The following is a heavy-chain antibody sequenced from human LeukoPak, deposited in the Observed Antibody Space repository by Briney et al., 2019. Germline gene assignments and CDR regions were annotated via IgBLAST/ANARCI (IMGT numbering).Heavy chain of an antibody. Sequence: PGGSLRLSCAASGFTFSSYAMSWLRQAPGRGLEWVSAISGSGGRTYYADSVKGRFTISRDNSKNTLYLQMNSLRAEDTAVYYCAKDKKEYDFENWGERTLGTVS. CDR3: AKDKKEYDFEN. D-gene: IGHD2-2*01. CDR1: GFTFSSYA. CDR2: ISGSGGRT. J-gene: IGHJ4*02. V-gene: IGHV3-23*01.